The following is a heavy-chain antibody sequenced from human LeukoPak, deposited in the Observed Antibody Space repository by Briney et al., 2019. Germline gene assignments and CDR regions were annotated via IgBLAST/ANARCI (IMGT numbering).Heavy chain of an antibody. Sequence: PGGSLRLSCAASGFTFSSYSMNWVRQAPGKGLEWVSSISSSSSYIYYADSVKGRFTISRDNAKNPLYLQMNSLRAEDTAVYYCARDHYYDSSGYDYWGQGTLVTVSS. CDR2: ISSSSSYI. CDR1: GFTFSSYS. D-gene: IGHD3-22*01. CDR3: ARDHYYDSSGYDY. V-gene: IGHV3-21*01. J-gene: IGHJ4*02.